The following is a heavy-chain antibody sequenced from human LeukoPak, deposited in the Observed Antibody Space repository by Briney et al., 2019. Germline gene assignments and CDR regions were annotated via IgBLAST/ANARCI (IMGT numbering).Heavy chain of an antibody. CDR3: AKDQSSGSDY. CDR2: IWYDGSKK. D-gene: IGHD6-19*01. V-gene: IGHV3-33*06. CDR1: GFTFSSYG. J-gene: IGHJ4*02. Sequence: PGRSLRLSCAASGFTFSSYGMHWVRQAPGKGREWVAVIWYDGSKKYYADSVKGRFTISRDNSKNTLYLQMNSLRAEDTAVYYCAKDQSSGSDYWGQGTLVTVSS.